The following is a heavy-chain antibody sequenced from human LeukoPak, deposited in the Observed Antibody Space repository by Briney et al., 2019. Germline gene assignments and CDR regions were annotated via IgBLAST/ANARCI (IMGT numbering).Heavy chain of an antibody. D-gene: IGHD1-26*01. CDR2: INDDGSTT. Sequence: GGSLRLSCAASGFTFSRSWMHWVRQAPGKGLVWVSRINDDGSTTSYADSVKGRFTISRDNAKNALYLQMNSLRAEDTAVYYCARGPAANSGNYYVGDYWGQGTLVTVSS. V-gene: IGHV3-74*01. CDR1: GFTFSRSW. J-gene: IGHJ4*02. CDR3: ARGPAANSGNYYVGDY.